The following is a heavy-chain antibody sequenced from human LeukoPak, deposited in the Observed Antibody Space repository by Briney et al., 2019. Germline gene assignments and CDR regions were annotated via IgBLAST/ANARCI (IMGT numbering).Heavy chain of an antibody. Sequence: SETLSLTCAVYGGSFSGYYWSWIRQPPGKGLEWIGEIYHSGSTNYNPSLKSRVTISVDTSKNQFSLRLSSVTAADTAVYYCARHGMYSGSESYYDPFDYWGQGTLVTVSS. V-gene: IGHV4-34*01. CDR1: GGSFSGYY. CDR2: IYHSGST. J-gene: IGHJ4*02. D-gene: IGHD3-10*01. CDR3: ARHGMYSGSESYYDPFDY.